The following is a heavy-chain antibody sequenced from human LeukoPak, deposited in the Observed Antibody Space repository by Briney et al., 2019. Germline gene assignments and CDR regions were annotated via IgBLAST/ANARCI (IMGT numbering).Heavy chain of an antibody. J-gene: IGHJ4*02. CDR2: ISTSGSST. D-gene: IGHD3-16*02. CDR3: AIPGPSYRRFDH. Sequence: GGSLRLSCAASGFTFRSYAMNWVRQAPVQGLEWVSAISTSGSSTYYADSVKGRFTISRDNSKNTLYLQMNSLRVEDTAVYYCAIPGPSYRRFDHWGQGTLVTVSS. V-gene: IGHV3-23*01. CDR1: GFTFRSYA.